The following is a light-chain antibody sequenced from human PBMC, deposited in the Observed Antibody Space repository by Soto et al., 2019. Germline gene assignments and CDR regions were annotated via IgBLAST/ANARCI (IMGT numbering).Light chain of an antibody. Sequence: EIVLTQSPGPLSLSPGERATLSCRSSQSVSSSYLAWYQQKPGQAPRLLIYGESSRATGIPDRFSGSGSGTDFTLTISRLEPEDFAVYDCQHYGSSPPVLTLGPGTKVDIK. J-gene: IGKJ3*01. V-gene: IGKV3-20*01. CDR2: GES. CDR3: QHYGSSPPVLT. CDR1: QSVSSSY.